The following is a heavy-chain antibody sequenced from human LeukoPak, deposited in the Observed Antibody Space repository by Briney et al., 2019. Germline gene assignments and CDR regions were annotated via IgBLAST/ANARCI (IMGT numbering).Heavy chain of an antibody. D-gene: IGHD2-15*01. CDR3: ARQSYFDGRGDDAFDI. J-gene: IGHJ3*02. CDR1: GYTFNNYG. Sequence: ASVKVSCKASGYTFNNYGIRWVRQVPGQGLEWMGWTSPYNVNTKFAQTFQGRVTVTTETSTSTAYTEVRSLRPDDTAVYYCARQSYFDGRGDDAFDIWGQGPMVTVSS. V-gene: IGHV1-18*01. CDR2: TSPYNVNT.